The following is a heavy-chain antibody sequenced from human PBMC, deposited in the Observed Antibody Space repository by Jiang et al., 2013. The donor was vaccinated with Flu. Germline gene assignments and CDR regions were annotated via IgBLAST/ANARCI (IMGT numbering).Heavy chain of an antibody. V-gene: IGHV3-9*01. Sequence: VQLVESGGGLVQPGRSLRLSCAASGFTFDDYGMHWVRQAPGKGLEWVSGISWNSGSIDYADSVKGRFTISRDNAKNSLYLQMNSLRAEDTALYYCTKCNDLDYYDSSGSAFDIWGQGTMVIVSS. CDR1: GFTFDDYG. J-gene: IGHJ3*02. CDR2: ISWNSGSI. CDR3: TKCNDLDYYDSSGSAFDI. D-gene: IGHD3-22*01.